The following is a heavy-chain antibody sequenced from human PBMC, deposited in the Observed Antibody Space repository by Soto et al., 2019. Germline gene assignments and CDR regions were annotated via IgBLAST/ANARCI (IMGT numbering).Heavy chain of an antibody. CDR3: VRWGNWKVPDH. J-gene: IGHJ4*02. V-gene: IGHV3-33*01. D-gene: IGHD1-1*01. CDR2: IWYDGSNK. CDR1: GFTFSSHG. Sequence: QVQLVESGGGVVQPGKSLRLSCAASGFTFSSHGMHWVRQAPGKGPEWVAVIWYDGSNKYYADSVRGRFTISRDNAKNTLYLQMNSLRVEDTAVYHCVRWGNWKVPDHWGQGTMVTVS.